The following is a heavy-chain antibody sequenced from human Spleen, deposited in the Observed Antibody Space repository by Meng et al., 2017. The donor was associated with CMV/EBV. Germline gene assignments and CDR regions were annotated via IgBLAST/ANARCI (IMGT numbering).Heavy chain of an antibody. CDR1: GFTFSSYW. CDR2: ISYDGSNK. V-gene: IGHV3-30*18. J-gene: IGHJ3*02. D-gene: IGHD1-26*01. CDR3: AKDLGSSGVTGAFDI. Sequence: GESLKISCAASGFTFSSYWMHWVRQAPGKGLEWVAVISYDGSNKYYADSVKGRFTISRDNSKNTLYLQMNSLRAEDTAVYYCAKDLGSSGVTGAFDIWGQGTMVTVSS.